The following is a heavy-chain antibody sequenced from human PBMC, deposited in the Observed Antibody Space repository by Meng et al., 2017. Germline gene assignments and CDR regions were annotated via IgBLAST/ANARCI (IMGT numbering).Heavy chain of an antibody. CDR1: GFTFSGYA. CDR3: ATTNGLLWFGELTR. Sequence: VQRFGAGVVVVHPGRSLTLSCAASGFTFSGYAMHWVRQAPGKGLEWVELISYDGSNKYYADSVKGRFSISRDNSKNTLYLQMNSLRAEDTAVYYCATTNGLLWFGELTRWGQGTLVTVSS. D-gene: IGHD3-10*01. J-gene: IGHJ4*02. CDR2: ISYDGSNK. V-gene: IGHV3-30*04.